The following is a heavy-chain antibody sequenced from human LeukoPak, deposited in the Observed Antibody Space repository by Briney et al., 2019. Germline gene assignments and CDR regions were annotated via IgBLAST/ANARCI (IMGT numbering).Heavy chain of an antibody. CDR2: VYHSGST. V-gene: IGHV4-38-2*02. CDR1: GFSISSGYY. D-gene: IGHD5-18*01. Sequence: SETLSLTCTVSGFSISSGYYWGWIRLPPGKGLEWIGSVYHSGSTYSNPSLRSRVTVSVDTSKNQFSLKLSSVTAADTAVYYCARGPYVDTASGGWFDPWGQGTLVTVSS. CDR3: ARGPYVDTASGGWFDP. J-gene: IGHJ5*02.